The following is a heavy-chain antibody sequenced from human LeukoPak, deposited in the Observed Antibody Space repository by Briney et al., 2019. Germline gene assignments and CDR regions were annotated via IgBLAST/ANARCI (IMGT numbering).Heavy chain of an antibody. D-gene: IGHD4-17*01. CDR1: GFTFSSYA. V-gene: IGHV3-23*01. J-gene: IGHJ4*02. CDR3: ANNGDGSYFDY. CDR2: ISGSGGST. Sequence: GGSLRLSCAASGFTFSSYAMSWVRQAPGKGLEGVSAISGSGGSTYYADSVKGRFTISRDNSKNTLYLQMNSLRAEDTAVYYCANNGDGSYFDYWGQGTLVTVSS.